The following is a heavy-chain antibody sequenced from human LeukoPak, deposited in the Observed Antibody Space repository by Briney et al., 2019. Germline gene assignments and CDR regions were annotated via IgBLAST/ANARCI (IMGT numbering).Heavy chain of an antibody. CDR1: GYSISSGYY. CDR2: IYHSGST. D-gene: IGHD6-13*01. J-gene: IGHJ5*02. Sequence: SETLSLTCTVSGYSISSGYYWGWIRQPPGKGLEGIGSIYHSGSTYYNPSLKSRVTISVDTSKNQFSLKLSSVTAADTAVYYCARRPIAAAGTPLPIVYGPWGQGTLVTVPS. V-gene: IGHV4-38-2*02. CDR3: ARRPIAAAGTPLPIVYGP.